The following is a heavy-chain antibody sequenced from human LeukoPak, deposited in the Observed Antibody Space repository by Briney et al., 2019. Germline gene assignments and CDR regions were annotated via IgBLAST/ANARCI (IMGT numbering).Heavy chain of an antibody. CDR1: GGSFSGYY. CDR2: INHSGST. J-gene: IGHJ5*02. Sequence: SETLSLTCAVYGGSFSGYYWGWIRQPPGKGREGMGEINHSGSTNYNPSLKSRVTISVDTSKNQFSLKLSSVTAADTAVYYCARGRSSVAGTGSYNWFDPWGQGTLVTVSS. V-gene: IGHV4-34*01. CDR3: ARGRSSVAGTGSYNWFDP. D-gene: IGHD6-19*01.